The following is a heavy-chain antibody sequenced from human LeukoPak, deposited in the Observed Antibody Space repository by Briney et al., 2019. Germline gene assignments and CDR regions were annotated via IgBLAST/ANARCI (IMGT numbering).Heavy chain of an antibody. Sequence: GASVKVSCKASGYTFTGYYMHWVRQAPGQGLEWMGWINPNSGGTNYAQKFQGRVTMTRDTSISTAYMELSRLRSDDTAVYYCARALGTRKYYFEYWGQGTLVTGSS. J-gene: IGHJ4*02. CDR3: ARALGTRKYYFEY. V-gene: IGHV1-2*02. CDR2: INPNSGGT. CDR1: GYTFTGYY.